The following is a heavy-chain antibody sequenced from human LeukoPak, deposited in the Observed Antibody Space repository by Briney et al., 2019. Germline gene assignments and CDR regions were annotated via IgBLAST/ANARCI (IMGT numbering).Heavy chain of an antibody. V-gene: IGHV1-69*16. CDR1: GGTFSSNT. CDR3: ARVAEEYYYDSSGYYYYFDY. Sequence: SVKVSCKASGGTFSSNTVSWLRQTPGQGLEWMGGIIPIIGTPNYAQKFQGRLTITTDESASTAYMELRSLRSDDTAVYYCARVAEEYYYDSSGYYYYFDYWGQGTLVTVSS. J-gene: IGHJ4*02. CDR2: IIPIIGTP. D-gene: IGHD3-22*01.